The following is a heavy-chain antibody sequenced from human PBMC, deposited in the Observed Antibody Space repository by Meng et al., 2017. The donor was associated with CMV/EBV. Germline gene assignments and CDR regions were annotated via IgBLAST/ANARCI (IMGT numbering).Heavy chain of an antibody. CDR3: TTHVYTNWNYP. Sequence: CAASGFTFTNTWMIWVRQVSGKGLEWVGRFRANSEGGTADYAAPVKGRFAISRDDSSSTLYLHMNSLKSEDTAMYHCTTHVYTNWNYPCGQGTLVTVSS. CDR1: GFTFTNTW. J-gene: IGHJ5*02. CDR2: FRANSEGGTA. V-gene: IGHV3-15*07. D-gene: IGHD1-7*01.